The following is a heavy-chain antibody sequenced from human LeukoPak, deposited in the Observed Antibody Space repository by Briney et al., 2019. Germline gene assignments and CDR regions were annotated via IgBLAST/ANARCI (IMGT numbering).Heavy chain of an antibody. V-gene: IGHV4-34*01. J-gene: IGHJ4*02. Sequence: PSETLSLTCAVYGGSFSGYYWSWIRQPPGKGLEWIGEINHSGSTNYDPSLKSRVTISVDTSKNQFSLKLSSVTAADTAVYYCARRKSVGRDYWRQGTLVTVSS. CDR3: ARRKSVGRDY. CDR2: INHSGST. CDR1: GGSFSGYY.